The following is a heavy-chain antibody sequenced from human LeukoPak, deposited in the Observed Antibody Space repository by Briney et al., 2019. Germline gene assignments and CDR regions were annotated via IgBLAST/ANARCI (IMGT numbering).Heavy chain of an antibody. J-gene: IGHJ4*02. CDR2: IRSNGETV. D-gene: IGHD1-1*01. CDR1: GFTFSRIA. Sequence: GGSLRLSCAASGFTFSRIAMSWVRQAPGKGLEWVSAIRSNGETVYNADSVKGRFTISRDNSRQTLFLQMSSLRVEDTATYYCAKGQELDDGVFDSWGQGTLVTVSS. V-gene: IGHV3-23*01. CDR3: AKGQELDDGVFDS.